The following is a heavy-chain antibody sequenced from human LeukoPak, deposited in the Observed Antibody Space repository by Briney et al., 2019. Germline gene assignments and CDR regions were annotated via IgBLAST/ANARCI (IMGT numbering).Heavy chain of an antibody. Sequence: SVKVSCKASGGTFSSFAISWVRQAPGQGLEWMGGIIPIFGTANYAQKFQGRVTITADESTSTAYMELSSLRSEDTTVYYCARASMAAREGYYYYYYMDVWGKGITVTVSS. CDR1: GGTFSSFA. V-gene: IGHV1-69*13. CDR3: ARASMAAREGYYYYYYMDV. J-gene: IGHJ6*03. D-gene: IGHD6-6*01. CDR2: IIPIFGTA.